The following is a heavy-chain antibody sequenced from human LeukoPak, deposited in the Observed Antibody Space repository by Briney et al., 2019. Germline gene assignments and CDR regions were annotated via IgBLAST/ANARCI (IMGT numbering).Heavy chain of an antibody. CDR2: IYYSGST. V-gene: IGHV4-59*01. D-gene: IGHD3-22*01. CDR3: ARYSVTHYYYDSSGYYFDY. J-gene: IGHJ4*02. Sequence: SETLSLTCTVSGGSISSYYWSWIRQPPGKGLEWIGYIYYSGSTNYNPSLKSRVTISVDTSKNQFSLKLSSVTAADTAVYYCARYSVTHYYYDSSGYYFDYWGQGTLVTVSS. CDR1: GGSISSYY.